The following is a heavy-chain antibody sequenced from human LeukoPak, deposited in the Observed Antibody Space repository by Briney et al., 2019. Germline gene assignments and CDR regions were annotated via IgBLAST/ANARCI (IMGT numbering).Heavy chain of an antibody. CDR3: ARDRIMITFGGVIVSPFDP. D-gene: IGHD3-16*02. J-gene: IGHJ5*02. CDR2: INPSGGST. CDR1: GYTFTSYY. V-gene: IGHV1-46*01. Sequence: ASVKVSCKASGYTFTSYYMHWVRQAPGQGLDGMGLINPSGGSTSYAQKFQGRVTMTRDTSTSTVDMELRRLRSEDTAVYYCARDRIMITFGGVIVSPFDPWGQGTLVTVSS.